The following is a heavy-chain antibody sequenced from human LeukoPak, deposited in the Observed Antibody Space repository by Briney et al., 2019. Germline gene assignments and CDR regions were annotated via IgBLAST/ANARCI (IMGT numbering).Heavy chain of an antibody. J-gene: IGHJ4*02. CDR1: GYTFTGYY. Sequence: ASVKVSCKASGYTFTGYYIHWVRQAPGQGLEWMGWINPNSGGTNYAQKFQGRVTMTRDTSISTAYMELSRLRSDDTAVYYCARVGDSYGLYYFDYWGQGTLVTVSS. D-gene: IGHD5-18*01. CDR2: INPNSGGT. CDR3: ARVGDSYGLYYFDY. V-gene: IGHV1-2*02.